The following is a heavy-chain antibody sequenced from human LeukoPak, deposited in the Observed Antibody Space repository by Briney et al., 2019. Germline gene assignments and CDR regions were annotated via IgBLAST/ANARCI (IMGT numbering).Heavy chain of an antibody. CDR3: TRDRGAYNLYDY. CDR1: GFTFGDYA. D-gene: IGHD1-1*01. CDR2: IRSKAYDETA. V-gene: IGHV3-49*03. J-gene: IGHJ4*02. Sequence: GGSLRLSCTASGFTFGDYAMSWIRQAPGKGLEWVGFIRSKAYDETADYAASVKGRFTISRDDSKAIAYLQMNSLKTEDTAVYHCTRDRGAYNLYDYWGQGTLVTVSS.